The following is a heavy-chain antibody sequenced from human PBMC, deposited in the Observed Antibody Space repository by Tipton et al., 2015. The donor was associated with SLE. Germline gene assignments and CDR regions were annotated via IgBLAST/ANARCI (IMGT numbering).Heavy chain of an antibody. V-gene: IGHV4-59*01. D-gene: IGHD3-3*01. CDR1: GGSIRSYY. CDR3: ARGTPFMEWERNWFDP. Sequence: TLSLTCTVSGGSIRSYYWNWIRQPPGKGLEWIGHMYHSGSTNYNPSLASRVTISIEKSKNQLSLTLKSVTTADTAMYYCARGTPFMEWERNWFDPWGQGTLFTVSS. J-gene: IGHJ5*01. CDR2: MYHSGST.